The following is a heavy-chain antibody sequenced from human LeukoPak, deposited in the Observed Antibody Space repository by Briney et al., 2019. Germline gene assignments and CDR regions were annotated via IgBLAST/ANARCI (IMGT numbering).Heavy chain of an antibody. Sequence: GGSLRLSCAASGFTVSSNYMSWVRQAPGKGLEWVSVIYSGGSTYYADSVKGRFTTSRDNSKNTLYLQMNSLRAEDTAVYYCVKKGSWDAFDIWGQGTMVTVSS. CDR3: VKKGSWDAFDI. CDR1: GFTVSSNY. V-gene: IGHV3-53*01. D-gene: IGHD3-16*02. J-gene: IGHJ3*02. CDR2: IYSGGST.